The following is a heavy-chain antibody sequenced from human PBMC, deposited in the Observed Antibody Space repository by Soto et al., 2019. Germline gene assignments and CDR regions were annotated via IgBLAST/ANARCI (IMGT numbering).Heavy chain of an antibody. Sequence: PGESLKISCKGSGYSFTSYWISWVRQMPGKGLEWMGRIDPSDSYTNYSPSFQGHVTISADKSISTAYLQWSSLKASDTAMYYCARRAALSNPNYYYYYGMDVWGQGTTVTVSS. J-gene: IGHJ6*02. CDR1: GYSFTSYW. CDR3: ARRAALSNPNYYYYYGMDV. V-gene: IGHV5-10-1*01. D-gene: IGHD2-15*01. CDR2: IDPSDSYT.